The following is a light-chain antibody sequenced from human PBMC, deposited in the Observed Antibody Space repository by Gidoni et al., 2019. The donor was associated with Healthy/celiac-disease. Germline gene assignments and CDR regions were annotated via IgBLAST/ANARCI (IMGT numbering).Light chain of an antibody. CDR2: EVS. V-gene: IGLV2-14*01. J-gene: IGLJ2*01. CDR1: SSDVGGYNY. CDR3: SSYTSSSTLV. Sequence: QSALTQPASVSGSPGQSITISCTGTSSDVGGYNYVSLYQQHPGKAPKLMIYEVSNRPSGVSNLFSGSKSGNTASLTISGLQAEDEADYYCSSYTSSSTLVFGGGTKLTVL.